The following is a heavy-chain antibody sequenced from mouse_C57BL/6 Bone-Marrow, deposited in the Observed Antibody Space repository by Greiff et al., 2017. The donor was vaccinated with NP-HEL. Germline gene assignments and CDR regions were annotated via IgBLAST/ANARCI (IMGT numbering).Heavy chain of an antibody. CDR2: IHPNSGST. V-gene: IGHV1-64*01. CDR3: ARGPLKNYYAMDY. D-gene: IGHD1-3*01. J-gene: IGHJ4*01. CDR1: GYTFTSYW. Sequence: VQLQQPGAELVKPGASVKLSCKASGYTFTSYWMHWVKQRPGQGLEWIGMIHPNSGSTNYNEKFKSKATLTVDKSSSTAYMQLSSLTSEDSAVYYCARGPLKNYYAMDYWGQGTSVTVSS.